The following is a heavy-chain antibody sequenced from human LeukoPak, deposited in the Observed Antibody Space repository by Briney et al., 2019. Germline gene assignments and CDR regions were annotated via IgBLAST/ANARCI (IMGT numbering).Heavy chain of an antibody. CDR1: GGSISSYY. V-gene: IGHV4-59*01. Sequence: PSETLSLTCTVSGGSISSYYWSWIRQPPGKGLEWIGYIYYSGSTNYNPSLKSRVTISVDTSKNQFSLKLSSVTAADTAVYYCTRDSGGYCSGGSCYGYSNYWGQGTLVTVSS. CDR3: TRDSGGYCSGGSCYGYSNY. J-gene: IGHJ4*02. CDR2: IYYSGST. D-gene: IGHD2-15*01.